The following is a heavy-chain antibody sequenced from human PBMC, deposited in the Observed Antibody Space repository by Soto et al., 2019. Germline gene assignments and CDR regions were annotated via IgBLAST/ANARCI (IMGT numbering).Heavy chain of an antibody. Sequence: QVQLQQWGAGLLKPSETLSLTCAVYGGSFSGYYWGWIRQPPGKGLEWIGEINHSGSTNYNPSLKSRVTISVDTSKNQFSLKLSSVTAADTAVYYCARVLRITIFEWGQGTLVTVSS. D-gene: IGHD3-3*01. CDR2: INHSGST. V-gene: IGHV4-34*01. J-gene: IGHJ4*02. CDR1: GGSFSGYY. CDR3: ARVLRITIFE.